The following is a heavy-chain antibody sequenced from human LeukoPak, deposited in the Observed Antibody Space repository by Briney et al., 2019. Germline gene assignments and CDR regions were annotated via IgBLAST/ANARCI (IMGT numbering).Heavy chain of an antibody. Sequence: SETLSLTCAVYGGSFSGYYWSWIRQPPGKGLEWIGEINHSGSTNYNPSLKSRVTISVDTSKNQFSLKLSSVTAADTAVYYCARRRGYSYGYVDYWGQGTLVTVSS. CDR2: INHSGST. CDR3: ARRRGYSYGYVDY. D-gene: IGHD5-18*01. CDR1: GGSFSGYY. V-gene: IGHV4-34*01. J-gene: IGHJ4*02.